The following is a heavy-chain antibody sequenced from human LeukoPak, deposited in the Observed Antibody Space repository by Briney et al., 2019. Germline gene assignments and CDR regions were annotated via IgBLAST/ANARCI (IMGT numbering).Heavy chain of an antibody. J-gene: IGHJ4*02. CDR3: ARLYGGNSVAYFTDFDY. V-gene: IGHV4-61*02. D-gene: IGHD4-23*01. CDR2: IYTSGST. Sequence: PSETLSLTCTVSGGSISSGSYYWSWIRQPAGKGLEWIGRIYTSGSTNYNPSLKSRVTMSVDTSKNQFSLKLSSVTAADTAVYYCARLYGGNSVAYFTDFDYWGQGTLVTVSS. CDR1: GGSISSGSYY.